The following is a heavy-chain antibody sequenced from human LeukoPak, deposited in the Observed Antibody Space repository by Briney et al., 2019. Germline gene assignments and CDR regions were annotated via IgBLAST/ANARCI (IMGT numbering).Heavy chain of an antibody. J-gene: IGHJ6*03. D-gene: IGHD3-22*01. CDR3: AKGGSGYYSRYYYYYYMDV. V-gene: IGHV3-74*01. CDR1: GFTFSSYW. Sequence: GGSLRLFCAASGFTFSSYWMHWVRQAPGKGVVWVLRINSDGGCTSYADSVMGGFTISRDNSKNTLYLQMNSLRAEDTAVYYCAKGGSGYYSRYYYYYYMDVWGKGTTVTVSS. CDR2: INSDGGCT.